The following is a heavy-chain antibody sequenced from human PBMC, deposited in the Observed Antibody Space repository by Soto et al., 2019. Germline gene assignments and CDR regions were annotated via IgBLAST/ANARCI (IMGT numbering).Heavy chain of an antibody. V-gene: IGHV4-39*07. D-gene: IGHD7-27*01. CDR3: ARPQAELGDNYWYFDL. CDR1: GGSISSSSYY. CDR2: IYYSGST. J-gene: IGHJ2*01. Sequence: SETLSLTCTVSGGSISSSSYYWGWIRQPPGKGLEWIGSIYYSGSTYYNPSLKSRVTISVDTSKNQFSLKLSSVTAADTAVYYCARPQAELGDNYWYFDLWGRGTLVTVSS.